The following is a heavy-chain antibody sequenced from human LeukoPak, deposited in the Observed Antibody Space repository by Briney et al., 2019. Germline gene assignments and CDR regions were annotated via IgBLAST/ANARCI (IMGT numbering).Heavy chain of an antibody. CDR2: IYYSGST. Sequence: PSETLSLTCTVSGGSISGYYWSWIRQPPGKGLECIGYIYYSGSTNYNPSLKSRVTISVDMSKNQFSLKLSSVTAADTAVYYCARNHDYGDYWGYWGQGTLVTVSS. CDR1: GGSISGYY. CDR3: ARNHDYGDYWGY. J-gene: IGHJ4*02. V-gene: IGHV4-59*01. D-gene: IGHD4-17*01.